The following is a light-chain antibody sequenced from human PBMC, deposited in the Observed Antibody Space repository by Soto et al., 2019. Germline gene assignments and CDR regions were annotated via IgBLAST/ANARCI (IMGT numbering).Light chain of an antibody. CDR2: AAS. Sequence: DIQMTQSPSSVSASVGDRVTITCRASQGISSWLAWYQQKPGKAPKLLIYAASSLQSGVPSRFRDSESGKDFSPTISRLQPEDFATYYCHQANSFPPSFGQGKRLDIK. J-gene: IGKJ5*01. V-gene: IGKV1-12*01. CDR3: HQANSFPPS. CDR1: QGISSW.